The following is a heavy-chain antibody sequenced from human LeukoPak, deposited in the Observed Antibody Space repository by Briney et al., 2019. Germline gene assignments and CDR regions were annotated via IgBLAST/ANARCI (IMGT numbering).Heavy chain of an antibody. V-gene: IGHV3-7*01. CDR3: AAIAELAYCSGGSCFHNWFDP. D-gene: IGHD2-15*01. Sequence: PGGSLRLSCAASGFTFSSYSMNWVRQAPGKGLEWVANIKQDGSEKYYVDSVKGRFTISRDNAKNSLYLQMNSLRAEDTAVYYCAAIAELAYCSGGSCFHNWFDPWGQGTLVTVSS. CDR2: IKQDGSEK. CDR1: GFTFSSYS. J-gene: IGHJ5*02.